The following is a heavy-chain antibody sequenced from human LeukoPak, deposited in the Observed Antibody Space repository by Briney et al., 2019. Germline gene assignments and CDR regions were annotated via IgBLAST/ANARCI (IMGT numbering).Heavy chain of an antibody. CDR1: GFTFSSYW. J-gene: IGHJ6*03. D-gene: IGHD6-13*01. CDR3: ARDGDSSTEYYYYYYMDV. CDR2: IKQDGSEK. V-gene: IGHV3-7*01. Sequence: PGGSLRLSCAASGFTFSSYWMSWVRQAPGKGLEWVANIKQDGSEKYYVDSVKGRFTISRDNAKNSLYLQMNSLRAEDTAVYYCARDGDSSTEYYYYYYMDVWGKGTTVTVSS.